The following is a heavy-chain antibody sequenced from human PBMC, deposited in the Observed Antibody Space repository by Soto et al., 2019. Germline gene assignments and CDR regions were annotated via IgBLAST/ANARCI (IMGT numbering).Heavy chain of an antibody. D-gene: IGHD3-3*01. CDR1: GFTFSSYS. Sequence: EVQLVESGGGLVKPGGSLRLSCAASGFTFSSYSMNWVRQAPGKGLEWVSSISSSSSYIYYADSVKGRFTISRDITKNSLYLQMNSLRAEDTAVYYCASLYYDFWIGYQYGFDIWGQGTMVTVSS. V-gene: IGHV3-21*01. CDR2: ISSSSSYI. J-gene: IGHJ3*02. CDR3: ASLYYDFWIGYQYGFDI.